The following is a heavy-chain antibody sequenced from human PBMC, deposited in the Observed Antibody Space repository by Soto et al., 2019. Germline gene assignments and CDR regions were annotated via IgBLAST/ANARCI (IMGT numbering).Heavy chain of an antibody. CDR3: ARERAVSANFFDY. J-gene: IGHJ4*02. D-gene: IGHD2-21*02. V-gene: IGHV1-3*01. CDR1: GYTFTRYA. CDR2: INAGSGSS. Sequence: XSVKVSCKASGYTFTRYAIHWGRQAPGQGLEWMGWINAGSGSSRYSQNFQGRVTITRDTSASTAYMELNSLVFEDTGVYFCARERAVSANFFDYWGQGTLVTVSS.